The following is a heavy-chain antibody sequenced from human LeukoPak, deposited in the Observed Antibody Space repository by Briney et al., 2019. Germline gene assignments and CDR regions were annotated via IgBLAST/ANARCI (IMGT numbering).Heavy chain of an antibody. D-gene: IGHD3-9*01. CDR1: GGSFSGYY. Sequence: SETLSLTCAVYGGSFSGYYWSWIRQPPGKGLEWIGRIYSSGSTNYNPSLKSRVTMSLDTSKNQFSLRLSSVTAADTAVYYCARGARYFDWLLYNAFDIWGQGTMVTVSS. CDR3: ARGARYFDWLLYNAFDI. CDR2: IYSSGST. J-gene: IGHJ3*02. V-gene: IGHV4-59*10.